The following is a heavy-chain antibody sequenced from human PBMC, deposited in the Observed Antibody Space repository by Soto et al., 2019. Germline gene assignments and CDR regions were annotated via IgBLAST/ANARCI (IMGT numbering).Heavy chain of an antibody. V-gene: IGHV3-23*01. CDR2: ISGSGGST. J-gene: IGHJ4*02. CDR3: SHGYYQYFDS. D-gene: IGHD5-18*01. Sequence: GGSLRLSCAASGFTFSSYAMSWVRQAPGKGMEWVAAISGSGGSTYYADSVKGRFTISRDDSENTLYLQMNSLKTEDTAVYYCSHGYYQYFDSWGQGTLVTVSS. CDR1: GFTFSSYA.